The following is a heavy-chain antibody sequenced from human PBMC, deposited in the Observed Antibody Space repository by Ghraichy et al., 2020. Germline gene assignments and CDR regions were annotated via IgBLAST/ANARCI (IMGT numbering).Heavy chain of an antibody. Sequence: SETLSLTCAVYGGSFSGYYWSWIRQPPGRGLEWIGEVDHGGSTNYNPSLKSRVTISVDTSTNQFSLKLSSVTAADTAVYYCASRPGIHYYGMDVWGQGTTVTVSS. CDR1: GGSFSGYY. J-gene: IGHJ6*02. D-gene: IGHD2/OR15-2a*01. CDR2: VDHGGST. CDR3: ASRPGIHYYGMDV. V-gene: IGHV4-34*01.